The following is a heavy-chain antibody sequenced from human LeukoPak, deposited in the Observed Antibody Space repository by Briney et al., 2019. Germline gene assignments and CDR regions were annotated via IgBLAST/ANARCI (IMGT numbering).Heavy chain of an antibody. CDR1: GFTVSSNE. V-gene: IGHV3-38-3*01. Sequence: GGSLRLSCAASGFTVSSNEMSWVRQAPGKGLEWVSSISGGSTYYADSRKGRFTISRDNSKKKLYLQMNSLRAEDTAVYYCAKSHGSGSFGTFDIWGQGTMVTVSS. D-gene: IGHD3-10*01. CDR2: ISGGST. CDR3: AKSHGSGSFGTFDI. J-gene: IGHJ3*02.